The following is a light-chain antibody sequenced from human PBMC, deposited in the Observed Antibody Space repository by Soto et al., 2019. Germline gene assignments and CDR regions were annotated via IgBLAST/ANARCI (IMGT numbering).Light chain of an antibody. J-gene: IGKJ2*01. CDR3: QQRNSHPRT. V-gene: IGKV1-9*01. CDR2: AAS. CDR1: QGINIF. Sequence: DIQLTQSPSSLSASVGDRVTITCGVSQGINIFLAWFQQKPGKAPNLLISAASTLQSRVPSSFSGSGSETEFTLTITSLQPEDSATYYCQQRNSHPRTFGQGTKVDIK.